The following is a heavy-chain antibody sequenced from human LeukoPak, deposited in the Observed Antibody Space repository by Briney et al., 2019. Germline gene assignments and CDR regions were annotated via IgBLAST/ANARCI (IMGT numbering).Heavy chain of an antibody. V-gene: IGHV4-59*01. CDR2: IYYSGST. Sequence: KPSETLSLTCTVSGGSISSYYWSWIRQPPGKGLEWIGYIYYSGSTNYNPSLKSRVTISVDTSKNQFSLKLSSVTAADTAVYYCARRAVAGTFDYWGQGTLVTVSS. D-gene: IGHD6-19*01. CDR1: GGSISSYY. CDR3: ARRAVAGTFDY. J-gene: IGHJ4*02.